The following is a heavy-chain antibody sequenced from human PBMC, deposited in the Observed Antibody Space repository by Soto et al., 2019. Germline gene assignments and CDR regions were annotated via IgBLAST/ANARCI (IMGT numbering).Heavy chain of an antibody. V-gene: IGHV3-23*01. CDR2: ISSSGITT. J-gene: IGHJ4*02. CDR1: GFTFSSYA. Sequence: GGSLRLSCAASGFTFSSYAMSWVRQAPGKGLEWVSTISSSGITTNYADSVKGRFTISIDNSKNTLYRQMNSLRAEDKGVYYCAKAESGMIVVVFDYWGQGTLVTVSS. CDR3: AKAESGMIVVVFDY. D-gene: IGHD3-22*01.